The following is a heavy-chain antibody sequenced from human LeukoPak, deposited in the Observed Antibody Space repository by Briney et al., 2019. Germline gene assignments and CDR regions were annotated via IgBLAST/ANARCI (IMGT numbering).Heavy chain of an antibody. Sequence: GGSLRLSCAASGFTFDDYAMHWVRQAPGKGLEWVSGISWNSGSIGYADSVKGRFTISRDNAKNSLYLQMNSLRAEDTALYYCAKGGDYDILTGIDYWGRGTLVTVSS. J-gene: IGHJ4*02. V-gene: IGHV3-9*01. CDR2: ISWNSGSI. CDR3: AKGGDYDILTGIDY. CDR1: GFTFDDYA. D-gene: IGHD3-9*01.